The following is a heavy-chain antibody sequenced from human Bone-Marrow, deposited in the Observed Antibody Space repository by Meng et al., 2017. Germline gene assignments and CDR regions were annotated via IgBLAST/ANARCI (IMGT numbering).Heavy chain of an antibody. CDR1: GGSFSGYY. CDR2: INHSGST. Sequence: SETLSLTCAVYGGSFSGYYWSWIRQPPGKGLEWIGEINHSGSTNYNPSLKSRVTISVDTSKNQFSLKLSSVTAADTAVYYRAFTPQAGYFDYWGQGTLVTVSS. J-gene: IGHJ4*02. D-gene: IGHD3-16*01. CDR3: AFTPQAGYFDY. V-gene: IGHV4-34*01.